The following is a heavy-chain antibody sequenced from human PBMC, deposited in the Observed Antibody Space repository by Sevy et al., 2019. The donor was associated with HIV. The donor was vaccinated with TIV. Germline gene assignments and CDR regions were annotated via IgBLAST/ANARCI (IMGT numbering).Heavy chain of an antibody. J-gene: IGHJ4*02. V-gene: IGHV3-23*01. CDR1: GFTVSSYG. CDR2: FSGSGSSA. Sequence: GGSLRLSCAASGFTVSSYGMSWVRQAPGKGLKWVSGFSGSGSSAYYDDSVKGRFTISRDISKNTLNLQMNSPRDEDTAVYFCANDRSNYIPSVGTLDYWGQGTLVTVSS. CDR3: ANDRSNYIPSVGTLDY. D-gene: IGHD6-13*01.